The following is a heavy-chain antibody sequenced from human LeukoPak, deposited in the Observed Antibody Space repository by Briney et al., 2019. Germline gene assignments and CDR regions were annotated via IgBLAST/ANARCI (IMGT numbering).Heavy chain of an antibody. J-gene: IGHJ4*02. Sequence: PGRSLRLSCTASGFTFSSYWMTWVRQAPGKGLEWVANIKQDGSEKYYVDSVKGRFTISRDNAKNSLYLQMNSLRAEDTAVYYCARDGGRKDDYWGQGTLVTVSS. CDR1: GFTFSSYW. V-gene: IGHV3-7*01. CDR3: ARDGGRKDDY. D-gene: IGHD2-15*01. CDR2: IKQDGSEK.